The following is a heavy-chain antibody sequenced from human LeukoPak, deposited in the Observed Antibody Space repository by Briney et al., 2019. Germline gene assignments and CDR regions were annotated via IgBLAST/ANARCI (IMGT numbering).Heavy chain of an antibody. V-gene: IGHV3-66*04. D-gene: IGHD6-13*01. Sequence: GSLRLSCAASGFTVSSNYMSWVRQAPGKGLEWVSVIYSGGSTYYADSVKGRFTISRDNSKNTLYPQMNSLRAEDTAVYYCARLLRSVAAASFNYWGQGTLVTVSS. J-gene: IGHJ4*02. CDR1: GFTVSSNY. CDR2: IYSGGST. CDR3: ARLLRSVAAASFNY.